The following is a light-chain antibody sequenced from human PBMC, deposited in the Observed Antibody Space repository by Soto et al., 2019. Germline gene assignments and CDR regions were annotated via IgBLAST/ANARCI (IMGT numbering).Light chain of an antibody. Sequence: QSALTQPASVSGSPRQSITISCIGTSSDVGAYNYVSWYQQHPGKAPKLMIYEVSNRPSGVSNRFSGSKSGNTASLTISGLQAEDEADYYCSSYTTSSTLVFGGGTKVTVL. CDR1: SSDVGAYNY. V-gene: IGLV2-14*01. J-gene: IGLJ2*01. CDR3: SSYTTSSTLV. CDR2: EVS.